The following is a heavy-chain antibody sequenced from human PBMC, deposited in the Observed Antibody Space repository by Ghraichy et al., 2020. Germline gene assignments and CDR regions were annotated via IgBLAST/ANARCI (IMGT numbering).Heavy chain of an antibody. D-gene: IGHD3-22*01. CDR2: ISGSGGST. Sequence: GGSLRLSCAASGFTFSSYAMSWVRQAPGKGLEWVSAISGSGGSTYYADSVNGRFTISRDNSKNTLYLQMNSLRAEDTAVYYCAKDPGGSGYYSSNYFDYWGQGTLVTVSS. J-gene: IGHJ4*02. V-gene: IGHV3-23*01. CDR1: GFTFSSYA. CDR3: AKDPGGSGYYSSNYFDY.